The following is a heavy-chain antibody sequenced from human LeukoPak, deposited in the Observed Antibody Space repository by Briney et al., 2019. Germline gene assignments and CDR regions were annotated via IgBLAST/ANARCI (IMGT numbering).Heavy chain of an antibody. J-gene: IGHJ3*02. D-gene: IGHD6-13*01. CDR2: IYTSGST. Sequence: SETLSLTCAVSGGSISPYYWSWIRQPAGKGLEWIGRIYTSGSTNYNPSLKSRVTISVDTSKNQFSLKLSSVTAADTAVYYCARVPPANIAAAGAFDIWGQGTMVTVSS. CDR1: GGSISPYY. CDR3: ARVPPANIAAAGAFDI. V-gene: IGHV4-4*07.